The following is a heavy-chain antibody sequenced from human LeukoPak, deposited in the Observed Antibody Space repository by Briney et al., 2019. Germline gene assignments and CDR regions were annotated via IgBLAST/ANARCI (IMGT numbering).Heavy chain of an antibody. Sequence: GGSLRLSCATSGFTFSSYAMSWVRQAPGKGLEWVSVIHSGGSTYYADSVKGRFTISRDNSKNTLYLQMNSLRAEDTAVYYCAGSIAAAGDYWGQGTLVSVSS. D-gene: IGHD6-13*01. CDR1: GFTFSSYA. J-gene: IGHJ4*02. CDR3: AGSIAAAGDY. V-gene: IGHV3-53*01. CDR2: IHSGGST.